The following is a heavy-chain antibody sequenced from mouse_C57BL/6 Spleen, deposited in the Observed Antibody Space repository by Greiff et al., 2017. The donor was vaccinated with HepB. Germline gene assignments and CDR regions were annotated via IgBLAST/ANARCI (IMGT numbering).Heavy chain of an antibody. Sequence: VQLQQPGTELVKPGASVKLSCKASGYTLTSYWMHWVKQRAGQGFEWIGNINPSNGGTNYNEKFKSKATLTVDKSSSTAYMQLSSLTSEDSAVYYCARSDYYGSSRYYFDYWGQGTTLTVSS. CDR1: GYTLTSYW. D-gene: IGHD1-1*01. CDR3: ARSDYYGSSRYYFDY. J-gene: IGHJ2*01. V-gene: IGHV1-53*01. CDR2: INPSNGGT.